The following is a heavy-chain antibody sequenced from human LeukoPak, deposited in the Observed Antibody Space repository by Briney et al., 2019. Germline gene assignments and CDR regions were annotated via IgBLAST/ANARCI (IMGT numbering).Heavy chain of an antibody. Sequence: PGGSQRLFCAASGLTFSDFWMHWARQPPGKGLVWVALVKGDGRTTIYADSVKGRFTISRDNAKNTLYLQMNSLRADDSGVYYCATGHSYGYDYWGQGVLVTVSS. CDR1: GLTFSDFW. D-gene: IGHD5-18*01. CDR2: VKGDGRTT. CDR3: ATGHSYGYDY. J-gene: IGHJ4*02. V-gene: IGHV3-74*01.